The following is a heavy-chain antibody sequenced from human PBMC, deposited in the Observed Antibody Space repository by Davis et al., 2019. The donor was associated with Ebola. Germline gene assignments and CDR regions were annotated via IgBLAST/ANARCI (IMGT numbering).Heavy chain of an antibody. CDR1: GLSIHMYW. D-gene: IGHD3-10*01. Sequence: GESLKISFAASGLSIHMYWMTWVRQAPGKGLEWVANIKEDGSEKYYVDSVKGRFTISRDNAKNSLYLQMNSLTADDTAVYYCARDVGVEFDYWGQGTLVTVSS. CDR3: ARDVGVEFDY. CDR2: IKEDGSEK. J-gene: IGHJ4*02. V-gene: IGHV3-7*03.